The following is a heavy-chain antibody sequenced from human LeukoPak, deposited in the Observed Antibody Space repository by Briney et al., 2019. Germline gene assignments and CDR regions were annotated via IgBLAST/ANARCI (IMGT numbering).Heavy chain of an antibody. J-gene: IGHJ5*02. D-gene: IGHD6-13*01. CDR2: IYTSGST. Sequence: SGTLSLTCTVSGGSISSYYWSWIRQPAGKGLEWIGRIYTSGSTNYNPSLKSRVTMSVDTSKNQFSLKLSSVTAADTAVYYCARAAAASRSRVHNWFDPWGQGTLVTVSS. CDR1: GGSISSYY. V-gene: IGHV4-4*07. CDR3: ARAAAASRSRVHNWFDP.